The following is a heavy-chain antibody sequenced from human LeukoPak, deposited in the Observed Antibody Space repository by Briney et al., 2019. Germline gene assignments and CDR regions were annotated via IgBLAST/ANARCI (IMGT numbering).Heavy chain of an antibody. J-gene: IGHJ1*01. D-gene: IGHD3-10*01. V-gene: IGHV1-8*02. CDR2: MNPNSGNT. CDR3: ARGFIRAEYFQH. Sequence: VASVKVSCKASGYTFTSYDINWVRQATGQGLEWMGWMNPNSGNTGYAQKLQGRVTMTTDTSTSTAYMELRSLRSDDTAVYYCARGFIRAEYFQHWGQGTLVTVSS. CDR1: GYTFTSYD.